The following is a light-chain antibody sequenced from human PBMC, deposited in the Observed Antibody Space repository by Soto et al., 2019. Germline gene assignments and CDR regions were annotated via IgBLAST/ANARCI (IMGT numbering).Light chain of an antibody. V-gene: IGKV1-5*01. Sequence: DIQMTQSPSTLSASVGDRVTITCRASQSISSWLAWYQQKPGKAPKLLIYDASSLESGVPSRFSGSGSGTEFTLTISSLQPYDFATYYCQQYNSYSGTCGQGTKLEIK. CDR3: QQYNSYSGT. CDR1: QSISSW. J-gene: IGKJ2*02. CDR2: DAS.